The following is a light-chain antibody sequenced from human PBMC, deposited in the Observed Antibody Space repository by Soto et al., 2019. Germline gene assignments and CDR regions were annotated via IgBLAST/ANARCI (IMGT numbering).Light chain of an antibody. CDR1: QSLVHGDGNTY. CDR2: KVS. V-gene: IGKV2-24*01. CDR3: MQATQLRT. J-gene: IGKJ1*01. Sequence: DIXXXQSPLTSPVXXXXXASIXXXXSQSLVHGDGNTYLSWLHQRPGQPPRLLIYKVSNRFSGVPDRFSGSGAGTDFTLKISRVEAEDAGVYYCMQATQLRTFGQGTKVEIK.